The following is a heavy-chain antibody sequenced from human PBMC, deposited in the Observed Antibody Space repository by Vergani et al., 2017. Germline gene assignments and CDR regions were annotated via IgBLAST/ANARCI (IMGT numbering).Heavy chain of an antibody. D-gene: IGHD3-10*01. V-gene: IGHV3-9*01. CDR1: GFSFKDYA. J-gene: IGHJ6*02. CDR3: TSDWVWFVGYYGMDV. CDR2: ISWNSGAV. Sequence: EVRLLESGGDLLQSGESLKISCAASGFSFKDYAMSWVRQAPGKGLEWVSGISWNSGAVDYADSVRGRFTISRDNAKNSLFLEMNSLRFEDTAVYYCTSDWVWFVGYYGMDVWGQGTTVTVSS.